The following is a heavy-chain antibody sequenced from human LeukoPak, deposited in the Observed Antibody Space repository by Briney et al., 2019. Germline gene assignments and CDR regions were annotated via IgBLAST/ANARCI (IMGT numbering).Heavy chain of an antibody. J-gene: IGHJ3*02. CDR1: GYTFTHYY. D-gene: IGHD1-14*01. CDR2: INPNTGGT. V-gene: IGHV1-2*02. CDR3: ARKGGPRVNAFDI. Sequence: ASVKVSCMASGYTFTHYYMHWVGQAPGQGLAWMGWINPNTGGTNYAQMFQGRGTMTRDTSISTAYMELTGLRSYDTAGYFWARKGGPRVNAFDIWGQGTMVTVSS.